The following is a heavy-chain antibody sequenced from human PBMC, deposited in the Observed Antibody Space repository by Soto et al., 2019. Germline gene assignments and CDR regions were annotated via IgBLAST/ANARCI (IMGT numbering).Heavy chain of an antibody. D-gene: IGHD5-18*01. CDR1: GFGFNFYP. V-gene: IGHV3-30-3*01. Sequence: QVQLVESGGGVFRPGRPLRCSGAPTGFGFNFYPWYWVRQAPGKGLEWVAMISNDGSSENYEDSVRGRFIISRDNSKKTLFLQMNSLRPEDPATYYCVRDSGANYGTFWYFDLWGRGTLVTVSS. CDR3: VRDSGANYGTFWYFDL. J-gene: IGHJ2*01. CDR2: ISNDGSSE.